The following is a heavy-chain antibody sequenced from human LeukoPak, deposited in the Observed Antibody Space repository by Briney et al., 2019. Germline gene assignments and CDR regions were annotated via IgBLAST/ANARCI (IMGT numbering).Heavy chain of an antibody. CDR2: IYPGDSDT. CDR3: ASNYDSSGYAFDY. D-gene: IGHD3-22*01. J-gene: IGHJ4*02. V-gene: IGHV5-51*01. Sequence: GESLKISCKGSGYSFTSYWIGGVRQMPGKGLEWMGIIYPGDSDTRYSPSFQGQVTISADKSISTAYLQWSNLKASDTAMYYCASNYDSSGYAFDYWGQGTLVTVSS. CDR1: GYSFTSYW.